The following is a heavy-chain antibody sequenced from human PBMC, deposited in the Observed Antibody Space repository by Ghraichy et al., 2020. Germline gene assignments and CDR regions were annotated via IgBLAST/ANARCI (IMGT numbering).Heavy chain of an antibody. V-gene: IGHV4-59*01. J-gene: IGHJ4*02. CDR3: AREVQQWLSSGVRRGYYFDY. CDR2: IYYSGST. D-gene: IGHD6-19*01. CDR1: GGSISSYY. Sequence: SETLSLTCTASGGSISSYYWSWIRQPPGKGLEWIGYIYYSGSTNYNPSLKSRVTISVDTSKNQFSLKLSAVTAADTAVYYCAREVQQWLSSGVRRGYYFDYWGQGTLVTVSS.